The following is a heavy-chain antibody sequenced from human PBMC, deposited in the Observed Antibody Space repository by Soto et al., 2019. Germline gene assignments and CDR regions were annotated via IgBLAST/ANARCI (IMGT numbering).Heavy chain of an antibody. CDR2: ISGSGSSI. CDR1: GFTFIDYY. D-gene: IGHD6-19*01. J-gene: IGHJ4*02. V-gene: IGHV3-11*01. CDR3: VRESRGIAVNGPDY. Sequence: GGSLRLSCAASGFTFIDYYMTWIRQAPGKGLHYVSHISGSGSSISDGDSVKGRFTISRDNAKNSLFLQMNSLRVEDTAVYYCVRESRGIAVNGPDYWGQGTLVTVSS.